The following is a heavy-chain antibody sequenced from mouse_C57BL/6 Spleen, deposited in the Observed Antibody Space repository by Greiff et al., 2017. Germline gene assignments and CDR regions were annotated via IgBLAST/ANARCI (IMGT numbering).Heavy chain of an antibody. Sequence: QVQLKQPGTELVKPGASVKLSCKASGYTFTSYWMHWVKQRPGQGLEWIGNINPSNGGTNYNEKFKSKATLTVDKSSSTAYMQLSSLTSEDSAVYYGARYYYGSSYYFDYGGQGTTLTVSS. CDR1: GYTFTSYW. V-gene: IGHV1-53*01. J-gene: IGHJ2*01. D-gene: IGHD1-1*01. CDR2: INPSNGGT. CDR3: ARYYYGSSYYFDY.